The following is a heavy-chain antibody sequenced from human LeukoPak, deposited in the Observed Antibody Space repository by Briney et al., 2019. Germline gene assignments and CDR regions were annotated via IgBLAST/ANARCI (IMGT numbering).Heavy chain of an antibody. J-gene: IGHJ4*02. CDR1: GGSISSNSYY. D-gene: IGHD2-21*01. CDR3: ARHGTVMMVVEGFDY. V-gene: IGHV4-39*01. Sequence: SETLSLTCTVSGGSISSNSYYWGWIRQPPGKGLEWIGSMYYSGTTYYKPSLKSRVTMSVDTSKNQFSLNLSSVTAADTAVYYCARHGTVMMVVEGFDYWGQGTLVTVSS. CDR2: MYYSGTT.